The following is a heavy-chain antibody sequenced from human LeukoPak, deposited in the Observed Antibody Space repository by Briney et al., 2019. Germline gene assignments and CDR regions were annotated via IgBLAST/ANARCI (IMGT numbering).Heavy chain of an antibody. CDR1: GYSISSGYQ. J-gene: IGHJ5*02. V-gene: IGHV4-38-2*02. Sequence: SETLSLTCAVSGYSISSGYQWAWIRQSPGKGLEWIGSIYHSGSAHYNPSLKSRVTISVETSKNQFSLKMYSVTTADTAVYYCARDPRWLTPDCTSTSCYENYFDPWGQGTLVTVSS. D-gene: IGHD2-2*01. CDR3: ARDPRWLTPDCTSTSCYENYFDP. CDR2: IYHSGSA.